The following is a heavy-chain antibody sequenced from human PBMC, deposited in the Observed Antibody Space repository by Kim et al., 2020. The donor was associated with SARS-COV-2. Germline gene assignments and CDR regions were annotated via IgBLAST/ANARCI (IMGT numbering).Heavy chain of an antibody. J-gene: IGHJ4*02. CDR3: ARVKVLRYFDWLLYAGTVGGRFDY. V-gene: IGHV4-31*03. Sequence: SETLSLTCTVSGGSISSGGYYWSWIRQHPGKGLEWIGYIYYSGSTYYNPSLKSRVTISVDTSKNQFSLKLSSVTAADTAVYYCARVKVLRYFDWLLYAGTVGGRFDYWGQGTLVTVSS. CDR1: GGSISSGGYY. CDR2: IYYSGST. D-gene: IGHD3-9*01.